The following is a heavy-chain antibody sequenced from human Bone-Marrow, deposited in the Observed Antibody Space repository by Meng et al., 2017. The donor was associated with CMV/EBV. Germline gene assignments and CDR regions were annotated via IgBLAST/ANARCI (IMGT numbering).Heavy chain of an antibody. V-gene: IGHV1-69*05. Sequence: SVKVSCKASGGTLSSYPISWVRQAPGQGLEWMGGIIPIFGTTNSAQKFQGRVTITTDESTSTAYMELSNLRSEDTAVYYCARDAYYDILTNYYTLGAFDIWGQGTMVTVSS. D-gene: IGHD3-9*01. CDR1: GGTLSSYP. J-gene: IGHJ3*02. CDR2: IIPIFGTT. CDR3: ARDAYYDILTNYYTLGAFDI.